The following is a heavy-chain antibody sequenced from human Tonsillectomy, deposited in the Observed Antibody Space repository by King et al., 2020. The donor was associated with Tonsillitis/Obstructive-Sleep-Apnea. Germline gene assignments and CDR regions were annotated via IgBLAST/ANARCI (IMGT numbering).Heavy chain of an antibody. D-gene: IGHD2-2*01. CDR1: GFTFSSYA. CDR2: ISGSGGST. Sequence: VQLVESGGGLVQPGGSLRLSCAASGFTFSSYAMSWVRQASGKGLEWVSAISGSGGSTDYADSVKGRFTISRANSKTTLYLQMNSLRAEDTAVYYCAKGLGYCSSTSCLGGFDYWGQGTLVTVSS. CDR3: AKGLGYCSSTSCLGGFDY. V-gene: IGHV3-23*04. J-gene: IGHJ4*02.